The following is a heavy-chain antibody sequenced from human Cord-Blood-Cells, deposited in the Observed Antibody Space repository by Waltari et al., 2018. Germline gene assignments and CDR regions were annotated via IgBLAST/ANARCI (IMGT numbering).Heavy chain of an antibody. D-gene: IGHD1-7*01. V-gene: IGHV1-69*01. Sequence: QVQLVQSGAAVKKPGSPVKVSCKASGGTFRSYAISWVRPAPGQGLEWMGEIIPIFGTANYAQKFQGRVTITADESTSTAYMELSSLRSEDTAVYYCARGRLSGITGTLLDPWGQGTLVTVSS. CDR2: IIPIFGTA. CDR3: ARGRLSGITGTLLDP. J-gene: IGHJ5*02. CDR1: GGTFRSYA.